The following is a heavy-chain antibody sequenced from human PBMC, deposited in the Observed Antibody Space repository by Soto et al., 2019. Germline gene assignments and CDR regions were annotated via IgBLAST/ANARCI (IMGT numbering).Heavy chain of an antibody. Sequence: PGGSLRLSCAASGFTFSSYAMNWVRQAPGKGLEWVSVISGSGGSTYYADSVKGRFTISRDNSKNTLYLQMNSLRAEDTAVYYCASTVSMVRGHGMDVWGQGTTVTVSS. D-gene: IGHD3-10*01. CDR1: GFTFSSYA. CDR3: ASTVSMVRGHGMDV. CDR2: ISGSGGST. J-gene: IGHJ6*02. V-gene: IGHV3-23*01.